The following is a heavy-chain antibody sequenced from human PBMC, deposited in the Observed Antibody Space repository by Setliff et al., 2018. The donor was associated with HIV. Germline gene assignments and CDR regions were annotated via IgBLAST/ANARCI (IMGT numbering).Heavy chain of an antibody. CDR1: GGSFSGYY. CDR3: ARQGLVLVPASIDWRLPPSPIDY. D-gene: IGHD2-2*01. Sequence: PSETLSLTCAVYGGSFSGYYWSWIRQPPGKGLEWIGEINHSGSTNYNPSLKSRVTILVDTSKNQFSLQMTSVTAADTAVYYCARQGLVLVPASIDWRLPPSPIDYWGQGALVTVSS. V-gene: IGHV4-34*01. CDR2: INHSGST. J-gene: IGHJ4*02.